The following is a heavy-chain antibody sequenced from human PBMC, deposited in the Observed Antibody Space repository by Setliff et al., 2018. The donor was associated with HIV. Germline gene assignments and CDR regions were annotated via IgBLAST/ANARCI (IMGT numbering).Heavy chain of an antibody. CDR3: AREKSPGAEYFPH. CDR1: GFSFFNYA. J-gene: IGHJ1*01. Sequence: GGSLRLSCTTSGFSFFNYAVHWVRQAPGKGLEWVAVISSDVSVKYYADSVKGRFTISRDNSKNTLNVQMNSLKDEDTAVYYCAREKSPGAEYFPHWGQGTLVTVSS. V-gene: IGHV3-30*04. CDR2: ISSDVSVK.